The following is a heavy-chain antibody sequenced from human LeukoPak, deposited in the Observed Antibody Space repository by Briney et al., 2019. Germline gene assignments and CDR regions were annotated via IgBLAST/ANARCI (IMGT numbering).Heavy chain of an antibody. V-gene: IGHV4-59*08. D-gene: IGHD6-19*01. Sequence: SETLSLTCTVSGGSISTYYWSWIRQPPGKGLEWIGYVYYSGATNYNPSLKSRVTISLETSKNQFSLRLTSVTAADTAAYYCARRVAVTGIYCFDHWGQGTPVTVSS. CDR3: ARRVAVTGIYCFDH. J-gene: IGHJ4*02. CDR1: GGSISTYY. CDR2: VYYSGAT.